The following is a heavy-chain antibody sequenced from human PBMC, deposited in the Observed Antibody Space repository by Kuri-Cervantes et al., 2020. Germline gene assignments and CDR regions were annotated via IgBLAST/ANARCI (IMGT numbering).Heavy chain of an antibody. D-gene: IGHD4-23*01. V-gene: IGHV3-9*01. CDR2: ISWNSGSI. CDR3: AKDLDYGGNSHYFDY. J-gene: IGHJ4*02. Sequence: SLKISCAASGFTFSSYAMHWVRQAPGKGLEWVSGISWNSGSIGYADSVKGRFTISRDNAKNSLYLQMNSLRAEDTALYYCAKDLDYGGNSHYFDYWGQGTLVTVSS. CDR1: GFTFSSYA.